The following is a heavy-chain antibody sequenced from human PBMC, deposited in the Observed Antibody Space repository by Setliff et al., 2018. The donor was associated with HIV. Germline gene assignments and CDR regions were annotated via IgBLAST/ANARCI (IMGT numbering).Heavy chain of an antibody. CDR2: LSYDGSNK. CDR1: GFTFSSYA. V-gene: IGHV3-30-3*01. D-gene: IGHD2-15*01. Sequence: PGGSLRLSCAASGFTFSSYAMHWVRQAPGKGLEWVAVLSYDGSNKYYADSVKGRFTIAGDNSKNKLYQQMNSLRAEDTAVYYYARDRPLGYCSGGSCYSYYYGMDVWGQGTTVTVSS. J-gene: IGHJ6*02. CDR3: ARDRPLGYCSGGSCYSYYYGMDV.